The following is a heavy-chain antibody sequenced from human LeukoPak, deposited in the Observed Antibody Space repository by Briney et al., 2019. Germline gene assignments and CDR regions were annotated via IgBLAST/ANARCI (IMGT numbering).Heavy chain of an antibody. CDR1: GFNFSSHW. D-gene: IGHD3-10*01. CDR2: LRSSGNGT. J-gene: IGHJ6*04. CDR3: VRGREVRGRSMDV. Sequence: GGSLRLSCAASGFNFSSHWMHWVRQAPGKGLVWVSRLRSSGNGTTYADSVKGRFTISRDNAKNTLFLQMNSLRIEDTAVYYCVRGREVRGRSMDVWGKGATVIVSP. V-gene: IGHV3-74*03.